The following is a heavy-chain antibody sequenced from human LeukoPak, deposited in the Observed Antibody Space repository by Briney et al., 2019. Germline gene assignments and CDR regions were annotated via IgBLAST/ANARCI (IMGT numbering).Heavy chain of an antibody. CDR2: ISYDGSNK. V-gene: IGHV3-30*18. Sequence: GGSLRLSCAASGFTFSSYGMHWVRQAPGKGLEWVAVISYDGSNKYYADSVKGRFTISRDNSKNTLYLQMNGLRAEDTAVYYCAKVNLNYDSSEYWFDPWGQGTLVTVSS. J-gene: IGHJ5*02. CDR3: AKVNLNYDSSEYWFDP. D-gene: IGHD3-22*01. CDR1: GFTFSSYG.